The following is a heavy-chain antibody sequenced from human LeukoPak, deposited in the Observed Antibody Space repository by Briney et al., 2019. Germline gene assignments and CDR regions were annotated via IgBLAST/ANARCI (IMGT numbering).Heavy chain of an antibody. CDR2: IITSSGTT. V-gene: IGHV3-21*01. Sequence: VGSLRVSCAASGVTFSTYAMDWVRQAPGKGLEWVSSIITSSGTTNYADTVKGRFTITRDNATNTHYLQMNSLRAEDTAVYDCARDDKGLGDAFDVWGQGTMVTVSS. CDR3: ARDDKGLGDAFDV. CDR1: GVTFSTYA. J-gene: IGHJ3*01. D-gene: IGHD3-16*01.